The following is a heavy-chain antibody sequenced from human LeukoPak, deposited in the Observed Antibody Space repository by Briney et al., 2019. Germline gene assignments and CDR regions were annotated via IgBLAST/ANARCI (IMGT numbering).Heavy chain of an antibody. J-gene: IGHJ6*04. D-gene: IGHD3-10*02. Sequence: KPSETLSLTCAVYGGSFSGYYWSWIRQPPGKGLERIGEINHSGSTNYNPSLKSRVTISVDTSKNQFSLKLSSVTAADTAVYYCAELGITMIGGVWGKGTTVTISS. V-gene: IGHV4-34*01. CDR3: AELGITMIGGV. CDR2: INHSGST. CDR1: GGSFSGYY.